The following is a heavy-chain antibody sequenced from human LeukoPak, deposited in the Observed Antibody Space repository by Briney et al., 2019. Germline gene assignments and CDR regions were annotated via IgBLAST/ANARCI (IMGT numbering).Heavy chain of an antibody. CDR3: AYIAAAGTLY. Sequence: PGRSLRLSCAASGFTFSSDGMHWGRQAPGKGLEWVAVISYDGSNKYYADSVKGRFTISRDNSKNTLYLQMNSLRAEDTAVYYCAYIAAAGTLYWGQGTLVTVSS. V-gene: IGHV3-30*03. J-gene: IGHJ4*02. CDR2: ISYDGSNK. CDR1: GFTFSSDG. D-gene: IGHD6-13*01.